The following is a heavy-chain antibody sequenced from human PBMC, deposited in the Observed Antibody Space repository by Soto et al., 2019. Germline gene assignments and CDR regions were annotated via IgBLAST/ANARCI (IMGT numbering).Heavy chain of an antibody. D-gene: IGHD3-10*01. J-gene: IGHJ4*02. CDR1: GGSISIYY. CDR2: IYSSGST. V-gene: IGHV4-59*01. CDR3: ARRVKYGSGRRPAYYFDY. Sequence: PSETLSLTCTVSGGSISIYYWSWIRQPPGKGLEWIGHIYSSGSTNYNPSLKSRVTISVDTSKNQFSLKLRSVTAADTAVYYCARRVKYGSGRRPAYYFDYWGQGTLVTVSS.